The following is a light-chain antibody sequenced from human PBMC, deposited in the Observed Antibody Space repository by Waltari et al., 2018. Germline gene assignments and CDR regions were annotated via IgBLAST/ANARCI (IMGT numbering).Light chain of an antibody. J-gene: IGKJ4*01. Sequence: IVLTQSPDTLSLSPGQRATLSCRASQTINNNFLVWYKQKPGQAPRLLIHGASSRATGFPDRFSGSGSGTDFTLTSSRLGPEDVAVYYCQQYDGSILTFGGGTKVEI. CDR3: QQYDGSILT. CDR2: GAS. CDR1: QTINNNF. V-gene: IGKV3-20*01.